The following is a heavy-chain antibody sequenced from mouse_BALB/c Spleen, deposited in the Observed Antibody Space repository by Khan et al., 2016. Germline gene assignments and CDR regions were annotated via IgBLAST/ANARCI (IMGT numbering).Heavy chain of an antibody. D-gene: IGHD2-13*01. CDR1: GFDFSSYW. V-gene: IGHV4-1*02. CDR2: INPDSSTI. CDR3: ASARYCDAPWFAY. Sequence: EVKLLESGGGLVQPGGSLKLSCAASGFDFSSYWMSWVRQAPGKGLEWIGEINPDSSTINYTPSLKDKFIISRDTAKNTLYLQMSKVRSEDTVTYSCASARYCDAPWFAYWGQGTLVTVSA. J-gene: IGHJ3*01.